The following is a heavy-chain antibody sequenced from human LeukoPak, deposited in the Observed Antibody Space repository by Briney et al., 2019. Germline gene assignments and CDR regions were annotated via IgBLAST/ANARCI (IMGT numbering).Heavy chain of an antibody. CDR2: INPILGIA. CDR3: AGGLAANNNWFDP. D-gene: IGHD6-13*01. CDR1: GGTFSSYA. Sequence: PVKVSCKASGGTFSSYAIRWVPQAPGQGLEGMGRINPILGIANYAQKFQGRVTLTRDKSTSTAYMELSSLRADDTAVYYCAGGLAANNNWFDPWGQGTLVTVSS. V-gene: IGHV1-69*04. J-gene: IGHJ5*02.